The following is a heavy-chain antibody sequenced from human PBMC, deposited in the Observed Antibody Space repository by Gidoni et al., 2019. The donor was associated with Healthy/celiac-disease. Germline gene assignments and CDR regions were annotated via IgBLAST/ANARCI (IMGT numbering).Heavy chain of an antibody. J-gene: IGHJ3*02. V-gene: IGHV3-30*18. Sequence: QVQLVESGGGVVQPGRSLRLSCAAPGFTFSSYGMHWVRQAPGKGREWVAVISYDGSNKYYSDSVKGRFTISRDNSKNTLYLQMNSLRAEDTAVYYCAKGDQTYYYDSSGSDAFDIWGQGTMVTVSS. CDR2: ISYDGSNK. CDR1: GFTFSSYG. D-gene: IGHD3-22*01. CDR3: AKGDQTYYYDSSGSDAFDI.